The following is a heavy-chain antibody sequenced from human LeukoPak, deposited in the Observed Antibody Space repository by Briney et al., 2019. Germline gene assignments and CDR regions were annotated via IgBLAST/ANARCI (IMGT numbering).Heavy chain of an antibody. CDR2: ISAYNGNT. CDR3: ARDPSSGFSSGDY. J-gene: IGHJ4*02. D-gene: IGHD6-19*01. V-gene: IGHV1-18*01. Sequence: GASVNVSCKASVYTFTSYGISWVRQAPGQGREWMGWISAYNGNTNYAQKLQGRVTMTTDTSTSTAYMELRSLRSDDTAVYYCARDPSSGFSSGDYWGQGTLVTVSS. CDR1: VYTFTSYG.